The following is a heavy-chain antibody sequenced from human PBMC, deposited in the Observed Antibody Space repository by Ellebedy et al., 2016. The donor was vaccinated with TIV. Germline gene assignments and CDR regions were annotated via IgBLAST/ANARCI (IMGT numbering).Heavy chain of an antibody. V-gene: IGHV3-30*04. D-gene: IGHD3-22*01. CDR3: ARGGYYDSSGYYYRDDMDY. CDR2: ISNDGSNK. Sequence: GGSLRLXXAASGFTFSSYAMHWVRQAPDKGLEWVAVISNDGSNKYYADSVRGRFTISRDNSKNTLYLQMNSLRAEDTDVYYCARGGYYDSSGYYYRDDMDYWGQGTLVTVSS. CDR1: GFTFSSYA. J-gene: IGHJ4*02.